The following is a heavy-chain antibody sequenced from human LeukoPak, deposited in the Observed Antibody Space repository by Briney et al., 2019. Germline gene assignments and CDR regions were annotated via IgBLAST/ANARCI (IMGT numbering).Heavy chain of an antibody. CDR2: IKDDGSEK. Sequence: GGSLRLSCAASGFTFSSFWMSWVRQAPGKGLEWVANIKDDGSEKYYVDSVKGRFTISRDNTKNSLYLQMNSLRVEDTAVYYCARDHWYTPFFWGQGTLVTVSS. V-gene: IGHV3-7*05. J-gene: IGHJ4*02. CDR1: GFTFSSFW. CDR3: ARDHWYTPFF. D-gene: IGHD1-14*01.